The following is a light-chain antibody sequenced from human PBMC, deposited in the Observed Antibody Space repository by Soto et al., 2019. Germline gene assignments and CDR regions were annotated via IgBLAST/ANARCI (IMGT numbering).Light chain of an antibody. J-gene: IGKJ1*01. CDR3: QKYNSSPRT. CDR2: AAS. V-gene: IGKV1-27*01. CDR1: QGISNY. Sequence: DIQMTQSPSSLSASVGARVTITCRTSQGISNYLAWYQHKPGQVPKLLIYAASTLQSAVPSRFSGGGSGTDFTLTISSLQPEDVATYYCQKYNSSPRTFGQGTKVEIK.